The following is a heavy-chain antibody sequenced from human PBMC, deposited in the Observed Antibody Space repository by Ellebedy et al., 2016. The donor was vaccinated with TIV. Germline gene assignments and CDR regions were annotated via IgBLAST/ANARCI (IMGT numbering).Heavy chain of an antibody. CDR1: GFTFSSYG. CDR2: ISYDGSNK. CDR3: AKGVYGVRGVITYYYGMDV. Sequence: GESLKISCAASGFTFSSYGMHWVRQAPGKGLEWVAVISYDGSNKYYADSVKGRFTISRDNSKNTLYLQMNSLRAEDTAVYYCAKGVYGVRGVITYYYGMDVWGQGTTVTVSS. J-gene: IGHJ6*02. V-gene: IGHV3-30*18. D-gene: IGHD3-10*01.